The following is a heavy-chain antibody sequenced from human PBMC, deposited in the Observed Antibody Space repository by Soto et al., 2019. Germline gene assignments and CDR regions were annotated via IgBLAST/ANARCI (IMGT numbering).Heavy chain of an antibody. Sequence: TRILGPTCGFWWSSHRTNGEGGGWSRQPPGKALEWLALIYWDDDKRHSPSLKSRLTITKDTSKNQVVLTMTNMDPVDTATYYCAHRDYDILTGYYIPYGMDVWGQAPAVSV. J-gene: IGHJ6*02. V-gene: IGHV2-5*02. CDR1: WSSHRTNGEG. CDR2: IYWDDDK. D-gene: IGHD3-9*01. CDR3: AHRDYDILTGYYIPYGMDV.